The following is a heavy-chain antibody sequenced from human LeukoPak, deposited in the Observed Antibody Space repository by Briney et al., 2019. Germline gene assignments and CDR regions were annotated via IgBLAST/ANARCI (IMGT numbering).Heavy chain of an antibody. CDR2: IYYSGST. CDR1: GGSISSYY. J-gene: IGHJ5*02. D-gene: IGHD1-26*01. CDR3: ARVGGSYYGWFDP. V-gene: IGHV4-59*01. Sequence: SETLSLTYTVSGGSISSYYWSWIRQPPGKGLEWIGYIYYSGSTNYNPSLKSRVTISVDTSKNQFSLKLSSVTAADTAVYYCARVGGSYYGWFDPWGQGTLVTVSS.